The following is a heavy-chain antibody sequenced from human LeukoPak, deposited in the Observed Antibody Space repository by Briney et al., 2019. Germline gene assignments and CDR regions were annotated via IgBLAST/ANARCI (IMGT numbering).Heavy chain of an antibody. V-gene: IGHV1-18*01. CDR2: ISAYNGNT. CDR3: ARGGGSSSWATFDY. CDR1: GYTFTSYG. D-gene: IGHD6-13*01. Sequence: GASVKVSCKASGYTFTSYGISWVRQAPGQGLEWMGWISAYNGNTNYAQKFQGRVTITADESTSTAYMELSSLRSEDTAVYYCARGGGSSSWATFDYWGQGTLVTVSS. J-gene: IGHJ4*02.